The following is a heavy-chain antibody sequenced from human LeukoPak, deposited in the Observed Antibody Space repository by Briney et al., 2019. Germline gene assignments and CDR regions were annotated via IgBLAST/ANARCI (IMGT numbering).Heavy chain of an antibody. CDR2: ISSSSSYI. J-gene: IGHJ3*02. Sequence: GGSLRLSCAASGFTFSSYSMNWVRQAPGKGLEWVSSISSSSSYIYYADSVKGRFTISRDNAKNSLYLQMNGLRAEDTAIYYCAKDPNGDYIGAFDMWGQGTVVTVSS. V-gene: IGHV3-21*04. CDR1: GFTFSSYS. D-gene: IGHD4-17*01. CDR3: AKDPNGDYIGAFDM.